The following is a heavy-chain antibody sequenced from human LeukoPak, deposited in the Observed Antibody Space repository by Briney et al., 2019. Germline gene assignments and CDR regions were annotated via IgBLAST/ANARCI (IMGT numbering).Heavy chain of an antibody. D-gene: IGHD6-19*01. J-gene: IGHJ4*02. CDR1: GFNFSSYG. CDR3: ARDSLPMAVTGPFDH. CDR2: IWFDGSNI. Sequence: GGSLRLSCAASGFNFSSYGMHWVRQAPGKGLEWVTYIWFDGSNIDYADSVKGRVIISRDNSKSALYLQMNSLRAEDTAIYYCARDSLPMAVTGPFDHWGQGALVTVSS. V-gene: IGHV3-33*01.